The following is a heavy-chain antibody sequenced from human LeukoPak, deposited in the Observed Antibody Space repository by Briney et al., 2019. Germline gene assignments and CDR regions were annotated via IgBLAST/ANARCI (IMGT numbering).Heavy chain of an antibody. CDR3: ARDNSIGGRGWWFDP. CDR1: GYTFTSYA. CDR2: INTNTGNP. V-gene: IGHV7-4-1*02. Sequence: ASVKVSCKASGYTFTSYAMNWVRQAPGQGLEWMGWINTNTGNPTYAQGFTGRFVFSLDTSVSTAYLQISSLKAEDTAVYYCARDNSIGGRGWWFDPWAREPWSPSPQ. D-gene: IGHD4-23*01. J-gene: IGHJ5*02.